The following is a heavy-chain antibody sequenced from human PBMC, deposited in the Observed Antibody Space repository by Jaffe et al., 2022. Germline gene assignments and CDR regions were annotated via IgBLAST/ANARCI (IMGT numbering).Heavy chain of an antibody. D-gene: IGHD3-3*01. Sequence: QVQLQESGPGLVKPSETLSLTCAVSGYSISSGYYWGWIRQPPGKGLEWIGSIYHSGSTYYNPSLKSRVTISVDTSKNQFSLKLSSVTAADTAVYYCASPPYYDFWSGYYKGRDDAFDIWGQGTMVTVSS. CDR1: GYSISSGYY. J-gene: IGHJ3*02. CDR3: ASPPYYDFWSGYYKGRDDAFDI. CDR2: IYHSGST. V-gene: IGHV4-38-2*01.